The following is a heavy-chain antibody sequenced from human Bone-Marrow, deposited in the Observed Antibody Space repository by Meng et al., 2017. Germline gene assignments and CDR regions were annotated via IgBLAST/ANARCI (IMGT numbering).Heavy chain of an antibody. J-gene: IGHJ4*02. CDR3: ARDAITMVRGVISD. V-gene: IGHV3-21*01. Sequence: GESLKISCSASGFTFSSYTMNWVRQAPGKGLEWVSSISSSSSYIYYADSVKGRLTISRDKVKNSLYLQMNSLRAEDTAVYYCARDAITMVRGVISDWGQGTLVTVSS. CDR1: GFTFSSYT. D-gene: IGHD3-10*01. CDR2: ISSSSSYI.